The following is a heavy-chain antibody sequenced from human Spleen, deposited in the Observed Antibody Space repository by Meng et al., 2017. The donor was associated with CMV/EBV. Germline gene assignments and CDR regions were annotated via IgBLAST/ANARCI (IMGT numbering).Heavy chain of an antibody. Sequence: TFKSYGITWVRQAPGQGLECVGWISSYNRNTDYAQKFRGRVTLTTDTSTSIAYMGLRSLRSDDTAVYYCATIAYCGGDCYQVHPLYDHWGQGTLVTVS. V-gene: IGHV1-18*01. CDR2: ISSYNRNT. D-gene: IGHD2-21*01. CDR1: TFKSYG. CDR3: ATIAYCGGDCYQVHPLYDH. J-gene: IGHJ5*02.